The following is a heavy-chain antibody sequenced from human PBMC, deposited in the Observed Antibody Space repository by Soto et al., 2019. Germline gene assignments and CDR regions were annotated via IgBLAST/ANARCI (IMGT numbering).Heavy chain of an antibody. CDR3: ARGHRIAAAGTPGY. J-gene: IGHJ4*02. CDR1: GYTFTGYY. Sequence: ASVKVSCKASGYTFTGYYMHWVRQAPGQGLEWMGWMNPNSGNTGYAQKFQGRVTMTRNTSISTAYMELSSLRSEDTAVYYCARGHRIAAAGTPGYWGQGTLVTVSS. D-gene: IGHD6-13*01. V-gene: IGHV1-8*02. CDR2: MNPNSGNT.